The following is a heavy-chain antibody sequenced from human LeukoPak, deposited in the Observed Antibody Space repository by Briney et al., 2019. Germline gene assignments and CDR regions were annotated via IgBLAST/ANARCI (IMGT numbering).Heavy chain of an antibody. CDR3: ARDQIVGAPLDY. Sequence: SVKVSCKASGGTFSSYAISWVRQAPGQGLEWMGRIIPIFGTADYAQKFQGRVTITTDESTSTAYMELSSLRSEDTAVYYCARDQIVGAPLDYWGQGTLVTVSS. J-gene: IGHJ4*02. D-gene: IGHD1-26*01. CDR2: IIPIFGTA. V-gene: IGHV1-69*05. CDR1: GGTFSSYA.